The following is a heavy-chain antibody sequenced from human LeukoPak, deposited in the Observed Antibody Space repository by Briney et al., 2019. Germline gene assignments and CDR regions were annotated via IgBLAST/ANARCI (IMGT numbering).Heavy chain of an antibody. CDR2: ISGSGSTI. J-gene: IGHJ6*02. CDR3: ARDPSGMDV. Sequence: LSLTCAVYGGSFSGYYWSWIRQAPGKGLEWISHISGSGSTINYADSVKGRFTISRDNAKKSLYLQMNSLRAEDTAVYYCARDPSGMDVWGQGTTVTVSS. V-gene: IGHV3-11*01. CDR1: GGSFSGYY.